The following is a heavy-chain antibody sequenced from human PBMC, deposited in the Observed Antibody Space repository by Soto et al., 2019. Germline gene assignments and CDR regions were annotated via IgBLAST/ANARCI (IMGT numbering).Heavy chain of an antibody. D-gene: IGHD6-13*01. CDR3: ARDPVAAAQHNYYYYGMDV. V-gene: IGHV6-1*01. Sequence: SQTLSLTCAISGDSVSSNSAAWNWIRQSPSRGLEWLGRTYYRSKWYNDYAVSVKSRITINPDTSKNQFSLQLNSVTPGDTAVYYCARDPVAAAQHNYYYYGMDVWGQGTTVTVSS. J-gene: IGHJ6*02. CDR2: TYYRSKWYN. CDR1: GDSVSSNSAA.